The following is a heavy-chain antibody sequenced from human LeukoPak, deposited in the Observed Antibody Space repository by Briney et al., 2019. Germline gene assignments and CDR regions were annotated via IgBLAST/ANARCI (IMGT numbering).Heavy chain of an antibody. Sequence: RPSETLSLTCTVSGGSISSSSYYWGWIRQPPGKGLEWIGRIYYSGSTDYNPSLKSRVTISVDTSKNQFSLKLSSVTAADTAVYYCARLGYTSGWYYFDYWGQGTLVTVSS. D-gene: IGHD6-19*01. J-gene: IGHJ4*02. CDR1: GGSISSSSYY. CDR3: ARLGYTSGWYYFDY. CDR2: IYYSGST. V-gene: IGHV4-39*01.